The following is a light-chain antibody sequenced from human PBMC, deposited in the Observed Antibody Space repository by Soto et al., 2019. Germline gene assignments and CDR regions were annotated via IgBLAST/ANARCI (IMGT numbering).Light chain of an antibody. Sequence: QAVVTQPASVSGSPGQPITISCTGTSSDIGGYNYVSWHQQHPGKAPKLMIYDVSNRPSGVSNRFSGSKSGNTASLTISGLQAEDEADYYCSSYTTSSTLPVVFGGGTKLTVL. CDR1: SSDIGGYNY. V-gene: IGLV2-14*01. CDR3: SSYTTSSTLPVV. CDR2: DVS. J-gene: IGLJ2*01.